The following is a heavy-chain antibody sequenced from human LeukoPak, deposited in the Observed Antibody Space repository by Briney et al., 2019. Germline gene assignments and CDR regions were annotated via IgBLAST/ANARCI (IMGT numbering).Heavy chain of an antibody. V-gene: IGHV3-7*01. CDR2: IKQDGSEK. CDR1: GFTFSSYW. CDR3: AKERQWLDFDY. D-gene: IGHD6-19*01. J-gene: IGHJ4*02. Sequence: PGGSLRLSCAASGFTFSSYWMSWVRQAPGKGPEWVANIKQDGSEKYYVDSVKDRFTISRDNAKNSLYLQMNSLRAEDTAVYYCAKERQWLDFDYWGQGTLVTVSS.